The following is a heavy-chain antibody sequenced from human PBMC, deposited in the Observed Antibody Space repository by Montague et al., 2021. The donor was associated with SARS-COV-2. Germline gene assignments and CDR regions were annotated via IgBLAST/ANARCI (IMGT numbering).Heavy chain of an antibody. J-gene: IGHJ6*02. CDR3: AMPLPYDSSGRFVDV. D-gene: IGHD3-22*01. CDR2: ISSSSSYI. CDR1: GFTFSSYS. Sequence: SLRLSCAASGFTFSSYSMNWVRQAPGKGLEWVSSISSSSSYIYYADSVKGRFTISRDNAKNSLYLQMNSLRAEDTAVYYCAMPLPYDSSGRFVDVWGQGTTVTVSS. V-gene: IGHV3-21*01.